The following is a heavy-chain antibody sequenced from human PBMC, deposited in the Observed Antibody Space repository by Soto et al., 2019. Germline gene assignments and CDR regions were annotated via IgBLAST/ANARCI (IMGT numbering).Heavy chain of an antibody. Sequence: GGSLRLSCAASGFTFSSYAMSWVRQAPGKGLEWVSAISGSGGSTYYADSVKGRFTISRDNSKNTLYLQMNSLRAEDTAVYYCAKAPVSGDSSNYYYYYYYMDVWGKGTTVTVSS. CDR1: GFTFSSYA. D-gene: IGHD7-27*01. V-gene: IGHV3-23*01. CDR3: AKAPVSGDSSNYYYYYYYMDV. J-gene: IGHJ6*03. CDR2: ISGSGGST.